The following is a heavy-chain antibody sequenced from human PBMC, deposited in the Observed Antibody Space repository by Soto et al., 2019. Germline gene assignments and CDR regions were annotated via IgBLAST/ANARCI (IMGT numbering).Heavy chain of an antibody. CDR1: GGTFSSYA. Sequence: SVKVSCKASGGTFSSYAISWVRQAPGQGLEWMGGIIPIFGTANYAQKFQGRVTITADESTSTAYMELSSLRSEDTAVYYCARDQSSWYPFDYWGQGTLVTVSS. V-gene: IGHV1-69*13. J-gene: IGHJ4*02. CDR3: ARDQSSWYPFDY. CDR2: IIPIFGTA. D-gene: IGHD6-13*01.